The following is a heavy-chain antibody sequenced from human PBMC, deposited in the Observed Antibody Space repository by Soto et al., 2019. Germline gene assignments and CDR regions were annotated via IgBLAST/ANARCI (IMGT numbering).Heavy chain of an antibody. Sequence: GGSLRLSCAASGFTFSNAWMSWVRQAPGKGLEWVGRIKSKTDGGTTDYAAPVKGRFTISRDDSKNTLYLQMNSLKTEDTAVYYCTRHIVVVTAHAFDIWGQGTMVTVSS. V-gene: IGHV3-15*01. CDR2: IKSKTDGGTT. CDR1: GFTFSNAW. CDR3: TRHIVVVTAHAFDI. J-gene: IGHJ3*02. D-gene: IGHD2-21*02.